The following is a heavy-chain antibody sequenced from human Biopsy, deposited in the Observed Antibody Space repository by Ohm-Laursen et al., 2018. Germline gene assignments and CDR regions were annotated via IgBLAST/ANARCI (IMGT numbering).Heavy chain of an antibody. CDR1: GDSVTTYY. D-gene: IGHD4-11*01. Sequence: SDTLSLTGTVSGDSVTTYYWSWIRQPPGKGLEWIGHIYYSVMTNYNPSLQSRVSISVDTSRNQVSLTLSSVTAADMAVYYCARDSGILNYGNFKYYHYYGMDVWGQGTKVTVSS. J-gene: IGHJ6*02. CDR3: ARDSGILNYGNFKYYHYYGMDV. V-gene: IGHV4-59*02. CDR2: IYYSVMT.